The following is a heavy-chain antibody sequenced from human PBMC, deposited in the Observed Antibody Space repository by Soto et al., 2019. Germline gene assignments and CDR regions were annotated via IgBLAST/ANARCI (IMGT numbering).Heavy chain of an antibody. CDR2: IIPIFGTR. Sequence: QVQLVQSGAEVKKPGSSVKVSCKASGGTFSNYAITWVRQAPGQGLEWLGRIIPIFGTRDYAQKFQGRVTIAADASTTTAYMELSSLRSDDTAVYYCAKVGGRVGYFGNWFDPWGQGPRVTVSS. J-gene: IGHJ5*02. CDR1: GGTFSNYA. CDR3: AKVGGRVGYFGNWFDP. D-gene: IGHD1-26*01. V-gene: IGHV1-69*15.